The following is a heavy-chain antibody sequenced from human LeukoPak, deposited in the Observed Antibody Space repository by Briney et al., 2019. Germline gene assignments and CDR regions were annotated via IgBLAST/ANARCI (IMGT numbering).Heavy chain of an antibody. CDR1: GFTFSSYA. Sequence: PGGSLRLSCAASGFTFSSYAMSWVRQAPGKGLEWVSAISGSGGSTYYADSVEGRFTISRDNSKNTLYLQMNSLSAEDTAVYYCATDPHIVVVTAIPDAFDIWGQGTMVTVSS. J-gene: IGHJ3*02. CDR3: ATDPHIVVVTAIPDAFDI. CDR2: ISGSGGST. D-gene: IGHD2-21*02. V-gene: IGHV3-23*01.